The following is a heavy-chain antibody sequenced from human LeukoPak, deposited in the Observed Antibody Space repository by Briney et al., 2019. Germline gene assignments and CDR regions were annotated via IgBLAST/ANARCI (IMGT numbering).Heavy chain of an antibody. V-gene: IGHV3-48*01. D-gene: IGHD3-9*01. Sequence: GGSLRLSCAASGFTFSSYSVNWVRQAPGKGLEWVSYISSSSSTIYYADSVKGRFTISRDNAKNSLYLQMNSLRAEDTAVYYCARDFESTYPDAFDIWGQGTMVTVSS. CDR1: GFTFSSYS. CDR3: ARDFESTYPDAFDI. J-gene: IGHJ3*02. CDR2: ISSSSSTI.